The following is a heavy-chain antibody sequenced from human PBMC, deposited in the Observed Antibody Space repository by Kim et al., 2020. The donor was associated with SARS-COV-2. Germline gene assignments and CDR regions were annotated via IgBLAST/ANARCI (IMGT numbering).Heavy chain of an antibody. CDR1: EFIFTNYY. D-gene: IGHD3-10*01. J-gene: IGHJ4*01. CDR2: ITPDGSGK. CDR3: ARDRSFDVGF. Sequence: GGSLRLSCTVPEFIFTNYYMPWVRQAPGKGLEWVADITPDGSGKYHVDSVNGRFTISRDNTKNSLDLQMNSLRAEDTAVYYCARDRSFDVGFWGHGTLGT. V-gene: IGHV3-7*01.